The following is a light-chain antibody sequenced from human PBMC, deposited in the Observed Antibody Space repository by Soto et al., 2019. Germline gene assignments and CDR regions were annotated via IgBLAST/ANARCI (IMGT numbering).Light chain of an antibody. CDR3: LLYYGGDQTWV. CDR1: TGAVASGYN. J-gene: IGLJ3*02. Sequence: QAVVTQEPSLPVSLGGTVTLTSAPTTGAVASGYNPNGFQQKRGKAPRALISSTSNKHSWTPARFSGSLLGGKAVLPLSGVQPEDEAEYYCLLYYGGDQTWVFGAGTKLTVL. V-gene: IGLV7-43*01. CDR2: STS.